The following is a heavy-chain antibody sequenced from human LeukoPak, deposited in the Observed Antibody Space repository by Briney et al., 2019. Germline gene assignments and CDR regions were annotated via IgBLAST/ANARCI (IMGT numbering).Heavy chain of an antibody. D-gene: IGHD1-26*01. CDR1: GFPFSSYG. Sequence: GSLRLSCAASGFPFSSYGMHWVRQAPGKGLEGVAFIQYDGSNKYYADSVKGRFTISRDNSKNTLYLQMNSLRAEDTAVYYCAKPWRPGSGSYDLGHWGQGTLVTVSS. V-gene: IGHV3-30*02. CDR2: IQYDGSNK. CDR3: AKPWRPGSGSYDLGH. J-gene: IGHJ4*02.